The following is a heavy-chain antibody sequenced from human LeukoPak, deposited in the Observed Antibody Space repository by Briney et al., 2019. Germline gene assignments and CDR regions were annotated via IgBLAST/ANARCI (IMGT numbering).Heavy chain of an antibody. Sequence: GGSLRLSCAASGFTFSSYNMNWVRQAPGKGLDWVSSISSSSSYIYYADSVKGRFTISRDNAKNSLYLQMNSLRAEDTAVYYCARERGTIGTDLHYWGQGTLVTVSS. CDR3: ARERGTIGTDLHY. D-gene: IGHD1-1*01. CDR2: ISSSSSYI. J-gene: IGHJ4*02. V-gene: IGHV3-21*01. CDR1: GFTFSSYN.